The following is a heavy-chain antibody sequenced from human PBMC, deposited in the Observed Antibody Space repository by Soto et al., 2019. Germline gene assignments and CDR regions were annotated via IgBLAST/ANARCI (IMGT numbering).Heavy chain of an antibody. CDR3: ARVLAAAGMYYFDY. D-gene: IGHD6-13*01. CDR1: GGTFSSYA. J-gene: IGHJ4*02. V-gene: IGHV1-69*13. CDR2: IIPIFGTA. Sequence: SVTGSCKASGGTFSSYAIGWVRQAPGQGLEWMGGIIPIFGTANYAQKFQGRVTITADESTSTAYMELSSLRSEDTAVYYCARVLAAAGMYYFDYWGQGTLVTVSS.